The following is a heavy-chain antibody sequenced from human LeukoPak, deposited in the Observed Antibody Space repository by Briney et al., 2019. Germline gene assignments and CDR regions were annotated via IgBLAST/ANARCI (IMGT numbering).Heavy chain of an antibody. CDR1: GYTFTGYY. CDR2: INPNSGGT. D-gene: IGHD6-13*01. J-gene: IGHJ4*02. CDR3: ARVVAAAGAGDFDY. Sequence: ASVKVSCKASGYTFTGYYIHWVRQAPGQGVEWMGWINPNSGGTSSAQKFQGRVTMTRDTSITTAYMELNSLTSDDTAVYYCARVVAAAGAGDFDYWGQGTLVTVSS. V-gene: IGHV1-2*02.